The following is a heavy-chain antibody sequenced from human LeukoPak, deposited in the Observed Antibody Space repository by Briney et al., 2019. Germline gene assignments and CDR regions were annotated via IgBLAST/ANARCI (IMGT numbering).Heavy chain of an antibody. V-gene: IGHV1-69*04. CDR2: IIPILGIA. Sequence: SVKVSCKASGRTFSSYAISWVRQAPGQALEWMGRIIPILGIANYAQKFQGRVTITADKSTSTAYMELSSLRSEDTAVYYCARGGGMTTVTTYWFDPWGQGTLVTVSS. J-gene: IGHJ5*02. CDR1: GRTFSSYA. CDR3: ARGGGMTTVTTYWFDP. D-gene: IGHD4-17*01.